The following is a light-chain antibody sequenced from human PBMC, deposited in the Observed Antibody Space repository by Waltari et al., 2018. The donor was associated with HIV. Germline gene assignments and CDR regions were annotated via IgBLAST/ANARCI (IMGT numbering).Light chain of an antibody. CDR2: DAS. Sequence: EIVMTQSPATLSVSPGERATLSCRASQSVSSNLAWYQQKPGQAPRLLIYDASNRATGIPGRFSGSGSGTDFTLTISSLEPEDFAMYYCQQRNTWITFGQGTRLEI. CDR1: QSVSSN. V-gene: IGKV3D-11*03. J-gene: IGKJ5*01. CDR3: QQRNTWIT.